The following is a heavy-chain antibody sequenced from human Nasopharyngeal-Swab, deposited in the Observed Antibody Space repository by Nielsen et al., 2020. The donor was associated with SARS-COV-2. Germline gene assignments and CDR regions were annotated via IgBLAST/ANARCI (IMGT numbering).Heavy chain of an antibody. CDR2: IYSGGSST. D-gene: IGHD3-10*01. J-gene: IGHJ4*02. V-gene: IGHV3-23*03. CDR3: AKREITMVRGVIGYFDY. Sequence: VRQAPGKGLEWVSVIYSGGSSTYYADSVKGRFTISRDNSKNTLYLQMNSLRAEDTAVYYCAKREITMVRGVIGYFDYWGQGTLVTVSS.